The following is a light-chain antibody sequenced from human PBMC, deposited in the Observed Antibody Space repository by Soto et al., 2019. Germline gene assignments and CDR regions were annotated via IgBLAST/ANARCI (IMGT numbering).Light chain of an antibody. CDR3: SSYAGSNNLV. V-gene: IGLV2-8*01. J-gene: IGLJ2*01. CDR1: SSDVGAYKF. Sequence: QSALTQPPSAPGSPGQSVTISCTGTSSDVGAYKFVSWYQQHPGKAPKLMIYEVSKRSSGVPDRFSGSKSGNTASLTVSGLQAEDEADYYCSSYAGSNNLVFGGGTKLTVL. CDR2: EVS.